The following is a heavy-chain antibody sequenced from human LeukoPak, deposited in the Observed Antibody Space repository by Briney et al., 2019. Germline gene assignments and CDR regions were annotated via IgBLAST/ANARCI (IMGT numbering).Heavy chain of an antibody. D-gene: IGHD3-16*01. J-gene: IGHJ4*02. V-gene: IGHV1-2*02. CDR2: INPNSGGT. Sequence: ASVKVSCKASGYTFTSYGISWVRQAPGQGLEWMGWINPNSGGTNYAQKFQGRVTMTRDTSISTAYMELSRLRSDDTAVYYCARDGGRGGAVDYWGQGTLVTVSS. CDR3: ARDGGRGGAVDY. CDR1: GYTFTSYG.